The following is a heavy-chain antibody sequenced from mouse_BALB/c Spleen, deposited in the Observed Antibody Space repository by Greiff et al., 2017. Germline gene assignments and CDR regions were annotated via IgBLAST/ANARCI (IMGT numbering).Heavy chain of an antibody. CDR2: IDPSDSET. D-gene: IGHD2-2*01. Sequence: QVQLQQPGAELVKPGAPVKLSCKASGYTFTSYWMNWVKQRPGRGLEWIGRIDPSDSETHYNQKFKDKATLTVDKSSSTAYIQLSSLTSEDSAVYYCARDGNGYAWFAYWGQGTLVTVSA. J-gene: IGHJ3*01. CDR3: ARDGNGYAWFAY. V-gene: IGHV1-69*02. CDR1: GYTFTSYW.